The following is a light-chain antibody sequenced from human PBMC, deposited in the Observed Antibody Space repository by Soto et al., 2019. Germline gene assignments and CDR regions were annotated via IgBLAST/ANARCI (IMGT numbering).Light chain of an antibody. CDR3: SSYTSSSTLI. J-gene: IGLJ2*01. CDR1: SSDVGGYNY. V-gene: IGLV2-14*03. Sequence: QSALTQPASVSGSPGQSITISCTGTSSDVGGYNYVSWYQQHPGKAPKLMIYDVNTRPSGVSNRFSGSKSGNTASLTISGLQAEDEGDYYCSSYTSSSTLIFGGVTKLTVL. CDR2: DVN.